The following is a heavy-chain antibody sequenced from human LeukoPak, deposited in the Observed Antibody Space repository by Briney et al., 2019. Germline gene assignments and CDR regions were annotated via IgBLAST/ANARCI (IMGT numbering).Heavy chain of an antibody. Sequence: PSETLSLTCTVSGGSISSTTYYWGWIRQPPGKGLEWIGSIYYGGSTYYNPSLKSRVTISVDTSKNQFSLQLNSVTAADTAVYYCARQPDHSSTWYLLDYWGQGILITVSS. CDR1: GGSISSTTYY. D-gene: IGHD6-13*01. V-gene: IGHV4-39*01. J-gene: IGHJ4*02. CDR2: IYYGGST. CDR3: ARQPDHSSTWYLLDY.